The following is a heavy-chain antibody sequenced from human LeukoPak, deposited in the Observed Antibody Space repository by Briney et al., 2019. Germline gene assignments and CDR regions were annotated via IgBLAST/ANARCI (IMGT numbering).Heavy chain of an antibody. Sequence: GGSLRLSCVGSGGFTFSSYWMHWVRQAPGKGLVWDSRINADGSSTGYADSVKGRFTISRDNAKNSLYLQMNSLRAEDTAVYYCARTPDPVLLWFGESPEYYFDYWGQGTLVTVSS. CDR1: GGFTFSSYW. V-gene: IGHV3-74*01. J-gene: IGHJ4*02. D-gene: IGHD3-10*01. CDR2: INADGSST. CDR3: ARTPDPVLLWFGESPEYYFDY.